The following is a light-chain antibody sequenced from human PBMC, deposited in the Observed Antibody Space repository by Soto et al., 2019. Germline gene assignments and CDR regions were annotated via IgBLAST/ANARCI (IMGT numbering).Light chain of an antibody. V-gene: IGLV8-61*01. CDR1: SGPVFTSSY. Sequence: QTVVTQEPSLSVSPGGTVTLTCALSSGPVFTSSYPNWYQQTPGQAPRTLIFNTNTRSSGVPDRFSGSILGDKAALTITGAQADDDSYYYCLLYLGGGIWVFGGGTKLTVL. CDR3: LLYLGGGIWV. J-gene: IGLJ3*02. CDR2: NTN.